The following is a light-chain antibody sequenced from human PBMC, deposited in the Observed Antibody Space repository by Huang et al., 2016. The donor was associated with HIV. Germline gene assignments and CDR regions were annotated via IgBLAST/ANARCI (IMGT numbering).Light chain of an antibody. CDR2: DAS. J-gene: IGKJ5*01. Sequence: EIVMTQSPATLSVSPGERATLSCRASQSVTSNLAGYQQKPGQAPRLLIYDASTRATGIPARCSGSGSGTEFTLTISSLQSEDFAVYYCQQYHAWPPITFGQGTRLEIK. CDR3: QQYHAWPPIT. V-gene: IGKV3-15*01. CDR1: QSVTSN.